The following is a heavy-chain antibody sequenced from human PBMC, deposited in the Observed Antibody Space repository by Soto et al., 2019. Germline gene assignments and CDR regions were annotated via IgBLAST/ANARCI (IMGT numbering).Heavy chain of an antibody. Sequence: GSLRLSCAASGFTFSSYAMHWVRQAPGKGLEWVAVISYDGSNKYYADSVKGRFTISRDNSKNTLYLQMNSLRAEDTAVYYCARDQSIVRRWIQLWSSEPSPTYYFDYWGQGTLVTVSS. CDR3: ARDQSIVRRWIQLWSSEPSPTYYFDY. J-gene: IGHJ4*02. CDR2: ISYDGSNK. CDR1: GFTFSSYA. V-gene: IGHV3-30-3*01. D-gene: IGHD5-18*01.